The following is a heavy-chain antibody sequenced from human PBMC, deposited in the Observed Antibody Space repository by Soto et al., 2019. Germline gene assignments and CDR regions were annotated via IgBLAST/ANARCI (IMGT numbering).Heavy chain of an antibody. CDR3: ARYDSSGSTWFDP. V-gene: IGHV4-4*02. CDR1: DGSISSSNL. CDR2: IYPGGSI. J-gene: IGHJ5*02. Sequence: SETLSLTCAVSDGSISSSNLWNWVRQPPGKGLEWIGEIYPGGSINYNPSLKSRLTISVDRSKNQFSLKLSSVTAADTAVYYCARYDSSGSTWFDPWGQGTLVTVSS. D-gene: IGHD3-22*01.